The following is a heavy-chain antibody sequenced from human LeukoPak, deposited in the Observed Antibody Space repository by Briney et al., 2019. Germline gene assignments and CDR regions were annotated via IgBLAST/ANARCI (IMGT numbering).Heavy chain of an antibody. D-gene: IGHD1-1*01. CDR2: INPNSGDT. V-gene: IGHV1-2*02. CDR3: ARDVTETMTTDF. Sequence: ASVKVSCKASGYTFTDYYMHWVRQAPGQGLEWMGWINPNSGDTNYAQKFQGRVTMTRDTSIRTAYMELSRLKSDDTGVYYCARDVTETMTTDFWGQGTLVTVSS. J-gene: IGHJ4*02. CDR1: GYTFTDYY.